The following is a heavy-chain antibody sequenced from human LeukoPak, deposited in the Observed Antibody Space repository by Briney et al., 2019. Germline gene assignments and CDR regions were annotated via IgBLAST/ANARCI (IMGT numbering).Heavy chain of an antibody. CDR1: GDSVSRNSAV. CDR3: ARESGTGYVNF. CDR2: TYYRSKWYN. Sequence: SQTLSLTCAISGDSVSRNSAVWTWIRQSPSRGLEWLGRTYYRSKWYNDYAESVKSRMTINPDTSKNQFSLQLNSVTPEDTAIYYCARESGTGYVNFWGQGTLVTVSS. V-gene: IGHV6-1*01. D-gene: IGHD5-12*01. J-gene: IGHJ4*02.